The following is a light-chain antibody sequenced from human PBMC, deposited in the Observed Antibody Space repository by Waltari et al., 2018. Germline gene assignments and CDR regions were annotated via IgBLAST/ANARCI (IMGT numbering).Light chain of an antibody. V-gene: IGLV2-11*01. CDR1: TSDVGGYNY. CDR2: DVT. J-gene: IGLJ3*02. CDR3: CSFAGTYTWV. Sequence: SALTQPRSVSGSPGQSVTISCTGTTSDVGGYNYVSWYQHHPGKAPKLMIFDVTQRPSGVPDRFSGSKSAHTASLTISGLQAEDEADYYCCSFAGTYTWVFGGGTKVTVL.